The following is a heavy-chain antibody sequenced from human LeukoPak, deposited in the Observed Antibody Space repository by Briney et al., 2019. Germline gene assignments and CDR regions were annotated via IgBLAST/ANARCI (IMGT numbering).Heavy chain of an antibody. J-gene: IGHJ4*02. V-gene: IGHV3-74*01. CDR2: INSDGSST. D-gene: IGHD2-15*01. CDR3: VTSYCSGGSCYSASGY. Sequence: GGSLRLSCAASGFTFSSYWMHWVRQAPGKGLVWVSRINSDGSSTSYADSVKGRFAISRDNAKNTLYLQMNSLRAEDSAVYYCVTSYCSGGSCYSASGYWGQGTLVTVSS. CDR1: GFTFSSYW.